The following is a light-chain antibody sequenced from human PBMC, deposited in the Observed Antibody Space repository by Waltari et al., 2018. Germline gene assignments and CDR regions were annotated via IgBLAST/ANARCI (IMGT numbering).Light chain of an antibody. CDR2: RCD. CDR3: QSYDRDLNAVL. CDR1: SSNIGAGYD. Sequence: QSVLTQPPSVSGAPGQSVTISCTGSSSNIGAGYDVHWYQQIPGYAPKVLIYRCDNRPPGFPGRFSGSKSGTSASLSVTGLHSEDEADYFCQSYDRDLNAVLFGGGTKLTVL. J-gene: IGLJ3*02. V-gene: IGLV1-40*01.